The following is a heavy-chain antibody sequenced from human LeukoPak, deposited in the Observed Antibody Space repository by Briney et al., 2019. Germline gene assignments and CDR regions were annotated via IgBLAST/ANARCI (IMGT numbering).Heavy chain of an antibody. J-gene: IGHJ4*02. CDR2: IYSGGST. CDR1: GFTVSSNY. D-gene: IGHD3-10*01. V-gene: IGHV3-66*01. Sequence: SGGSLRLSCAASGFTVSSNYMSWVRQAPGKGLELVSVIYSGGSTYYADSVKGRFTISRDNSKNTLYLQMNSLRAEDTAVYYCARVVVVRGVVSRYFDYWGQGTLVTVSS. CDR3: ARVVVVRGVVSRYFDY.